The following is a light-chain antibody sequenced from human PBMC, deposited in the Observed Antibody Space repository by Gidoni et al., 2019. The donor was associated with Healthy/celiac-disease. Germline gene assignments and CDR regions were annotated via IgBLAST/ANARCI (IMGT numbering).Light chain of an antibody. CDR3: QQYYSTLRT. CDR2: AAS. Sequence: DLQMTPSPSSLSASVGDRVTITCRASQGISNSLAWYQQKPGKAPKLLLYAASRLESGVPSRFSGSGSGTDYTLTISSLHPEDFATYYCQQYYSTLRTFXQXTKVEIK. V-gene: IGKV1-NL1*01. CDR1: QGISNS. J-gene: IGKJ1*01.